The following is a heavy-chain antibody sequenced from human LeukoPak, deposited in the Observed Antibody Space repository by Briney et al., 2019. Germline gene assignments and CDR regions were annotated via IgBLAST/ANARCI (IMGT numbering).Heavy chain of an antibody. V-gene: IGHV1-2*02. Sequence: ASVKVSCKAFGYTFDDYLIHWVRQAPGQGLEWMGWINPKTGGTTYTQNFQGRVTMTWDKSIATAYMDLRRLTSDDTAVYFCTRAYEYGWFDPWGQGTQVIVSS. CDR3: TRAYEYGWFDP. D-gene: IGHD4/OR15-4a*01. CDR2: INPKTGGT. J-gene: IGHJ5*02. CDR1: GYTFDDYL.